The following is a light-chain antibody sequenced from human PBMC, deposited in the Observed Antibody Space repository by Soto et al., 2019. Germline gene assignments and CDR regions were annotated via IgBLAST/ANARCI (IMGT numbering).Light chain of an antibody. J-gene: IGLJ1*01. CDR2: LND. V-gene: IGLV1-47*02. CDR1: SSNIGTNY. Sequence: QSVLTQPPSASGTPGQRVTFSCAGSSSNIGTNYVHWYQQLPGTAPKLLIYLNDQRPSGVPDRFSGSKSGTSASLAISGLRSEDEADYFCAAWDGSLDGRFVFGTGTKVTVL. CDR3: AAWDGSLDGRFV.